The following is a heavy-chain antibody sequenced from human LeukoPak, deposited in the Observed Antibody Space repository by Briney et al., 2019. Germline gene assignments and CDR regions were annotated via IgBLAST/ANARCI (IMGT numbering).Heavy chain of an antibody. CDR3: SKTQGFFDH. CDR2: ISDGGDTT. V-gene: IGHV3-23*01. J-gene: IGHJ4*02. Sequence: PGGSLRSSCAASGFTFSNNGMTWVRQAPGRWMEWDTGISDGGDTTYDAGSVKGRFTVSRDNSKNILYLQMNSLRAEDTAIYYCSKTQGFFDHWGQGSLVTVSS. CDR1: GFTFSNNG.